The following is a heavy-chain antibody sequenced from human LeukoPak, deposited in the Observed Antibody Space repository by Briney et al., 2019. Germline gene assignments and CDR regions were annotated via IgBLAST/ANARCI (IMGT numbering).Heavy chain of an antibody. CDR1: GGSISSSSYY. V-gene: IGHV4-61*01. D-gene: IGHD3-22*01. CDR3: ARVMYDSSGYYWDWYFDL. Sequence: PSETLSLTCTVSGGSISSSSYYWSWIRQPPGKGLEWIGYIYYSGSTNYNPSLESRVTISVDTSKNQFSLKLSSVTAADTAVYYCARVMYDSSGYYWDWYFDLWGRGTLVTVSS. J-gene: IGHJ2*01. CDR2: IYYSGST.